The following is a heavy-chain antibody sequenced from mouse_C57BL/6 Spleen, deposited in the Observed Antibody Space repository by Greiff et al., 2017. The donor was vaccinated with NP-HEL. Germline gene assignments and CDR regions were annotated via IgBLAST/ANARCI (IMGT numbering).Heavy chain of an antibody. CDR2: INPNNGGT. Sequence: EVQLQQSGPELVKPGASVKIPCKASGYTFTDYNMDWVKQSHGKSLEWIGDINPNNGGTIYNQKFKGKATLTVDTSSSTAYMELRSLTSEDTAVYYCARALYYYGSSPYAMDYWGQGTSVTVSS. J-gene: IGHJ4*01. D-gene: IGHD1-1*01. V-gene: IGHV1-18*01. CDR3: ARALYYYGSSPYAMDY. CDR1: GYTFTDYN.